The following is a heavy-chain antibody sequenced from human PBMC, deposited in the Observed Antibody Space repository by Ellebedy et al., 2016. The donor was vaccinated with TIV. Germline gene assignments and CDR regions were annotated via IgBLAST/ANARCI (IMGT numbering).Heavy chain of an antibody. CDR2: LYSGGST. Sequence: GGSLRLSXVGSGFTFSNYAISWVRQAPGKGLEWVSVLYSGGSTYYPDSVKGRFTISRDNSNNTLYLQMNSLRAEDTAVYYFARGGAYDSSDYWGQGTLVTVSS. J-gene: IGHJ4*02. CDR3: ARGGAYDSSDY. V-gene: IGHV3-53*03. D-gene: IGHD5-12*01. CDR1: GFTFSNYA.